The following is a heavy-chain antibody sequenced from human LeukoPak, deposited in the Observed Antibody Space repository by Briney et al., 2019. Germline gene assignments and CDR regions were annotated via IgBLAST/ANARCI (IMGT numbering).Heavy chain of an antibody. CDR1: GGSISSYY. CDR2: IYYSGST. D-gene: IGHD3-10*01. CDR3: ARFVWFGYLSGYYYYMDV. J-gene: IGHJ6*03. V-gene: IGHV4-59*01. Sequence: PSETLSLTCTVSGGSISSYYWSWIRQPPGKGLEWIGYIYYSGSTNYNPSLKSRVTISVDTSKNQFSLKLSSVTAADTAVYYCARFVWFGYLSGYYYYMDVWGKGTTVTVSS.